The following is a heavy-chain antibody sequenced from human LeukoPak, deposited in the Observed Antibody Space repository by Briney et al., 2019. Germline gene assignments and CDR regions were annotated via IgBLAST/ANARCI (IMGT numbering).Heavy chain of an antibody. CDR2: IRDDGSNK. CDR3: AKGAYYDFWSGYHYYMDV. V-gene: IGHV3-30*02. J-gene: IGHJ6*03. CDR1: GFNFSSYG. D-gene: IGHD3-3*01. Sequence: GSLRLSCAASGFNFSSYGMDWVRQASSQGLGWVAFIRDDGSNKYYADSVKGRFTISRDNSKNTLYLQMNSLRAEDTAVYYCAKGAYYDFWSGYHYYMDVWGKGTTVTVSS.